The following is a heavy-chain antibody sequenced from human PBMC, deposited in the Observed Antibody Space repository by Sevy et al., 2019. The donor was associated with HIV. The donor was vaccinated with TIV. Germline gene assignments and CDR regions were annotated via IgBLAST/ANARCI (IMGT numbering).Heavy chain of an antibody. Sequence: GGSLRLSCAASGFTFNTYAMHWVRQAPGKGLDWLTFISYDGGNKYYADSVKGRFYISIDNSKSMVYLQMNSLRAEDTALYYCASAPQGGSDVITPPDYWGQGTLVTVSS. CDR1: GFTFNTYA. CDR3: ASAPQGGSDVITPPDY. CDR2: ISYDGGNK. J-gene: IGHJ4*02. D-gene: IGHD3-10*01. V-gene: IGHV3-30-3*01.